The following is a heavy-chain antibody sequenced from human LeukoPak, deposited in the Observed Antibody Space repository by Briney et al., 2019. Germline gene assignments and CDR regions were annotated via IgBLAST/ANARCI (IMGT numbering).Heavy chain of an antibody. V-gene: IGHV4-59*01. CDR3: ARGEDLDAFDI. CDR2: IYYSGST. CDR1: GGSISSYY. J-gene: IGHJ3*02. D-gene: IGHD1-26*01. Sequence: SETLSLTCTVSGGSISSYYWSWIRQPPGKGLEWIGYIYYSGSTNYNPSLKSRVTISVDTSKNQFSLKLSSVTAADTAVYYRARGEDLDAFDIWGQGTMVTVSS.